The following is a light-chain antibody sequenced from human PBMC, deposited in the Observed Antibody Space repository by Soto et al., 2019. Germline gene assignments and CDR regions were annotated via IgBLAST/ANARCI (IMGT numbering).Light chain of an antibody. V-gene: IGLV2-14*03. CDR1: SSDVGGYNY. CDR2: DVS. J-gene: IGLJ3*02. CDR3: SSYTSSSTVA. Sequence: QSVLTQPASVSGSPGLSITISCTGTSSDVGGYNYVSWYQHHPGKAPKLIIYDVSNRPSGVSDRFSGSKSGNTASLTISGLQTEDEGDYFCSSYTSSSTVAFGGGTKLTVL.